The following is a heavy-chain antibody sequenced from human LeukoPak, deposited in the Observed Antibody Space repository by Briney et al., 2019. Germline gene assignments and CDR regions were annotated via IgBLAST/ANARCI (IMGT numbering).Heavy chain of an antibody. V-gene: IGHV3-48*01. CDR1: GFTFSSYS. D-gene: IGHD4-11*01. CDR2: ISSSSSTI. CDR3: GNHDYSDYY. J-gene: IGHJ4*02. Sequence: GGSLRLSCAASGFTFSSYSMNWVRQAPGKGLEWVSYISSSSSTIYYADAVKGRFTISRDNSKNTLYLQMNSLRAEDTAVYYCGNHDYSDYYGGQGTLVTVSA.